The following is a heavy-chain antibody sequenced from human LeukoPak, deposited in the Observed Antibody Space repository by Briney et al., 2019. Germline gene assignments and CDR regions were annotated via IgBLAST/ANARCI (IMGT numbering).Heavy chain of an antibody. V-gene: IGHV1-8*01. CDR1: GYTFTSYD. CDR3: ARXXXXVATXLKETPYYYYMDV. J-gene: IGHJ6*03. Sequence: GASVKVSCKASGYTFTSYDINWVRQATGQGLEWMGWMNPNSGNTGYAQKFQGRVTMTRNTSISTAYMELSSLRSEDTAVYYCARXXXXVATXLKETPYYYYMDVWGKGTTVTVSS. CDR2: MNPNSGNT. D-gene: IGHD5-12*01.